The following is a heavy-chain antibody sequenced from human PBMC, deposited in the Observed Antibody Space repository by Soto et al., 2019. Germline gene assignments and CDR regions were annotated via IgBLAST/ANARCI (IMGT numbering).Heavy chain of an antibody. D-gene: IGHD7-27*01. Sequence: SETLSLTCTVSGGSISSSSYYWGWIRQPPGKGLEWTGSIYYSGSTYYNPSLKSRVTISVDTSKNQFSLKLSSVTAADTAVYYCVSGSPGPWGSYSFDYWGQGTLVTVSS. CDR3: VSGSPGPWGSYSFDY. J-gene: IGHJ4*02. V-gene: IGHV4-39*01. CDR1: GGSISSSSYY. CDR2: IYYSGST.